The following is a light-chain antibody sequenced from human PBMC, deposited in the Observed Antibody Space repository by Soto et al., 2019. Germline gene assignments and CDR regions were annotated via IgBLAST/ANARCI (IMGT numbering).Light chain of an antibody. V-gene: IGLV4-69*01. Sequence: QSVLTQSPSASASLGASFKLTCTRSSGHSSYAIAWHQQQPEKGPRYLMKRKSDGSHSKWDGIPDRLSGSSSGAERYLAISSLQSEDEDDYYCQTWGNGIRVFGGGTKLTVL. CDR1: SGHSSYA. CDR2: RKSDGSH. CDR3: QTWGNGIRV. J-gene: IGLJ3*02.